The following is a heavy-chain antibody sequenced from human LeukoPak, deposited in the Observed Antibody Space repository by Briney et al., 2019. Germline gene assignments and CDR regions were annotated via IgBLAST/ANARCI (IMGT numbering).Heavy chain of an antibody. J-gene: IGHJ6*02. V-gene: IGHV1-18*01. CDR2: ISAYNGNT. D-gene: IGHD2-2*01. CDR1: GYTFTSYG. CDR3: ARACSSTSCLYYYGMDV. Sequence: GASVKVSCKASGYTFTSYGISWVRQAPGQGLEWMEWISAYNGNTNYAQKLQGRVTMTTDTSTSTAYMELRSLRSDDTAVYYCARACSSTSCLYYYGMDVWGQGTTVTVSS.